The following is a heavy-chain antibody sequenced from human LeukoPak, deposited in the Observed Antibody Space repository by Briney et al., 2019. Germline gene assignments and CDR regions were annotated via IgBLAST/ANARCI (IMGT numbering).Heavy chain of an antibody. CDR2: INTNTGNP. CDR1: GYTFTSYA. D-gene: IGHD5-18*01. Sequence: ASVKVSCKASGYTFTSYAMNWVRQAPGQGLEWMGWINTNTGNPTYAQGFTGRFVFSLDTSVSTAYLQISSLKAEDTAVYYCARDSYGYGSVYYYGMDVWGQGTTVTVSS. CDR3: ARDSYGYGSVYYYGMDV. J-gene: IGHJ6*02. V-gene: IGHV7-4-1*02.